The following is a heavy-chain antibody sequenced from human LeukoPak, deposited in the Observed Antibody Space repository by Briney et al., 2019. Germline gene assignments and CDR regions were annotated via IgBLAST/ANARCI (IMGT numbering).Heavy chain of an antibody. J-gene: IGHJ4*02. CDR3: ARERPGIAAAHHFDY. CDR2: IYHSGST. D-gene: IGHD6-13*01. V-gene: IGHV4-39*07. Sequence: SETLSLTCTVSGGSISSSSYYWGWIRQPPGKGLEWIGSIYHSGSTYYNPSLKSRVTISVDTSKNQFSLKLSSVTAADTAVYYCARERPGIAAAHHFDYWGQGTLVTVSS. CDR1: GGSISSSSYY.